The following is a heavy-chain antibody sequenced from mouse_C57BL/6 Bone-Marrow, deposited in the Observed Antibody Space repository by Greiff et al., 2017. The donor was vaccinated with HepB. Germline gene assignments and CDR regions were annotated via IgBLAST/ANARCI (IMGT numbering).Heavy chain of an antibody. Sequence: VQLQQSGAELARPGASVKLSCKASGYTFTSYVISWVKQRTGQGLEWIGEIYPRSGNTYYNEKFKGKATLTADKSSSTAYMELRSLTSEDSAVYFCAGVITTVVATGDYWGQGTTLTVSS. CDR1: GYTFTSYV. CDR3: AGVITTVVATGDY. D-gene: IGHD1-1*01. CDR2: IYPRSGNT. J-gene: IGHJ2*01. V-gene: IGHV1-81*01.